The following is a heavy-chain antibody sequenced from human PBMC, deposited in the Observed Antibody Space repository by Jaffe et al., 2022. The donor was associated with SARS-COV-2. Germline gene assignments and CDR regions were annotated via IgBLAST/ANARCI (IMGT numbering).Heavy chain of an antibody. V-gene: IGHV3-7*01. D-gene: IGHD5-18*01. CDR2: IKYDGSEK. Sequence: EVQLVESGGGLVQPGGSLRLSCAASGFTFSDYWMSWVRQGPGKGLEWVANIKYDGSEKYYVDSVKGRFTISRDNAKNSLYLQMNSLRAEDTAVYYCARDSIQLFDYWGQGTLATVSS. J-gene: IGHJ4*02. CDR3: ARDSIQLFDY. CDR1: GFTFSDYW.